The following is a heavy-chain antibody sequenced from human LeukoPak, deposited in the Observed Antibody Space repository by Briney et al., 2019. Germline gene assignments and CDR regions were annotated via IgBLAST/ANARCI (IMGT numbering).Heavy chain of an antibody. D-gene: IGHD5-18*01. J-gene: IGHJ6*02. CDR1: GFTFSSSG. CDR2: ISYDGSNK. CDR3: EKDGYVDTAMVLYYYYYGMDV. Sequence: SGGSLRLSCAASGFTFSSSGMHWVRQAPGKGLEWVAVISYDGSNKYYADSVKGRFAISRDNSKSTLSLQMNSLRAEDTAVYYCEKDGYVDTAMVLYYYYYGMDVWGQGTTVTVSS. V-gene: IGHV3-30*18.